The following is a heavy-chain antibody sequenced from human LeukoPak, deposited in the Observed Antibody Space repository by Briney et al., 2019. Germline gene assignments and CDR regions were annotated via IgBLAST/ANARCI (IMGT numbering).Heavy chain of an antibody. CDR2: ISGSGATT. CDR3: AKAGGVAVAGIDY. V-gene: IGHV3-23*01. J-gene: IGHJ4*02. CDR1: GFTFSTSW. D-gene: IGHD6-19*01. Sequence: GSLRLSCAASGFTFSTSWMSWVRQAPGKGLEWVAAISGSGATTNYADSVQGRFTLSRDNSKNTLYLQMNSLRAEDTAIYYCAKAGGVAVAGIDYWGQGTLVTVSS.